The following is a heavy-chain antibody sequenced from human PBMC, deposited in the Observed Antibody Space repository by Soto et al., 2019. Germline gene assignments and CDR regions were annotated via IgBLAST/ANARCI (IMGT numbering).Heavy chain of an antibody. V-gene: IGHV2-5*02. CDR1: GFSLSTSGVG. D-gene: IGHD2-15*01. CDR3: AHSVRYCSGGSCYRFDP. J-gene: IGHJ5*02. CDR2: IYWDDDK. Sequence: QITLKESGPTLVKPTQTLTLTCTFSGFSLSTSGVGVGWIRQPPGKALEWLALIYWDDDKRYSPSLKSRLTITXDXSXHXLVLTMTNMDPVDTATYYCAHSVRYCSGGSCYRFDPWGQGTLVTVSS.